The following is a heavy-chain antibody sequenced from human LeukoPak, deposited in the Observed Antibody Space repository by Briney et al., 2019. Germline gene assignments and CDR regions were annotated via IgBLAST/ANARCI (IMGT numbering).Heavy chain of an antibody. Sequence: GGTLRLSCAASGFTFSSYWMNWARQAPGKGLEWAASINHNGNVNYYVDSVKGRFTISRDNAKNSLYLQMSNLRAEDTAVYFCARGGGLDVWGQGATVTVSS. D-gene: IGHD3-16*01. J-gene: IGHJ6*02. V-gene: IGHV3-7*03. CDR3: ARGGGLDV. CDR2: INHNGNVN. CDR1: GFTFSSYW.